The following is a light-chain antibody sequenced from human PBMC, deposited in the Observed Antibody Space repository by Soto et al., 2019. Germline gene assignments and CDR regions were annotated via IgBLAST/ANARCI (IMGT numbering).Light chain of an antibody. CDR3: QQRSDWPRT. J-gene: IGKJ1*01. CDR1: QSVSSY. V-gene: IGKV3-11*01. CDR2: DAS. Sequence: EIVLTQSPATLSLSPGERATLSCRASQSVSSYLAWYQQKPGQTPRLLIYDASNRATGIPARFSGSGSGTDFTLTISSLETEDFAVYYCQQRSDWPRTFGKGTKV.